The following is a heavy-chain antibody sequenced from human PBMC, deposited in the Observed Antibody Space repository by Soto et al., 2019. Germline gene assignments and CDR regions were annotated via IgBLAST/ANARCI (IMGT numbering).Heavy chain of an antibody. CDR3: AHRAVLRAMDV. CDR2: IYWDDDK. Sequence: SGPTLVNPTQTLTLTCTFSGFSRITSGLGVGWIRQPPGKALEWLALIYWDDDKRYSPSLKSRLTITKDTSKNQVVLTMANMDPVDTATYYCAHRAVLRAMDVWGQGTTVTVSS. V-gene: IGHV2-5*02. J-gene: IGHJ6*02. CDR1: GFSRITSGLG. D-gene: IGHD3-16*01.